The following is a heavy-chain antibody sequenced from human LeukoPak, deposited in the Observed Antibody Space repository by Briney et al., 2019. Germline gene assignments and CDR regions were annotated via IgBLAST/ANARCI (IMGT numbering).Heavy chain of an antibody. D-gene: IGHD3-9*01. CDR2: VYHSGNT. V-gene: IGHV4-38-2*02. J-gene: IGHJ4*02. CDR3: ARHVPGPDMAGRFDY. Sequence: PSETLSLTCTVSGYSITSGYYWGWIRQPPGKGLEWIGSVYHSGNTYYNPSLKSRVTISVDTSKNQFSLKLSSVTAADTAVYYCARHVPGPDMAGRFDYWGQGTLVTVSS. CDR1: GYSITSGYY.